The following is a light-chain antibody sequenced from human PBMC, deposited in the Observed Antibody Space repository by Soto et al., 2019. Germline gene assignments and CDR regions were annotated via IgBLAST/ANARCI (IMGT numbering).Light chain of an antibody. V-gene: IGKV3-20*01. J-gene: IGKJ1*01. CDR3: QQYGSSRWT. CDR1: QSVSSIY. Sequence: EIVLTQSPGTLSLSPGERATLSCRASQSVSSIYLAWYQHKPGQAPRLLIYGASSRATGIPDRFSGSGSGTDFTLTISRLEPDDFAVYYCQQYGSSRWTFGQGTKVEI. CDR2: GAS.